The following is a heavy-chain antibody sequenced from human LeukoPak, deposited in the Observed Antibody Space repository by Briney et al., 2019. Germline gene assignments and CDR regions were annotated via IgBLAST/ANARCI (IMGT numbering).Heavy chain of an antibody. V-gene: IGHV1-69*04. CDR2: IIPILGIA. Sequence: GASVKVSCKASGGTFSSYAISWVRQAPGQGLEWMGRIIPILGIANYAQKSQGRVTITADKSTSTAYMELSSLRSEDTAVYYCARAQDYYDSSGYSDYWGQGTLVTVSS. CDR3: ARAQDYYDSSGYSDY. CDR1: GGTFSSYA. J-gene: IGHJ4*02. D-gene: IGHD3-22*01.